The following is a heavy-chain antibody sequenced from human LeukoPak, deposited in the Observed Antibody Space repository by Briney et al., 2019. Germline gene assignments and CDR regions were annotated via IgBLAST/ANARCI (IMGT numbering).Heavy chain of an antibody. D-gene: IGHD3-10*01. CDR1: GGSFSDYY. CDR2: INHSGST. J-gene: IGHJ6*02. V-gene: IGHV4-34*01. Sequence: SETLSITCAVYGGSFSDYYWSWIRQPPGKGLEWLGEINHSGSTNYNPSLKSRVTISVDTSKNQFSLKLSSVTAADTAVYYCARGRKILWFGARPPYYYGLAVWGQGTTVTVSS. CDR3: ARGRKILWFGARPPYYYGLAV.